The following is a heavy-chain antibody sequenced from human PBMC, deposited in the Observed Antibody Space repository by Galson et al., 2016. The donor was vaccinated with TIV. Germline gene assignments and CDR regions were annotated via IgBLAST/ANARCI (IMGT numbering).Heavy chain of an antibody. J-gene: IGHJ4*02. D-gene: IGHD3/OR15-3a*01. CDR3: VRGDF. CDR1: GFTFSSQW. Sequence: SLRLSCAASGFTFSSQWMSWVRQAPGKGPDFVASISEDGTVKYYGDSVKGRFTISRDNAKNSLILQMNSLGVKDTAVYYCVRGDFWGQGTLVTVSA. CDR2: ISEDGTVK. V-gene: IGHV3-7*01.